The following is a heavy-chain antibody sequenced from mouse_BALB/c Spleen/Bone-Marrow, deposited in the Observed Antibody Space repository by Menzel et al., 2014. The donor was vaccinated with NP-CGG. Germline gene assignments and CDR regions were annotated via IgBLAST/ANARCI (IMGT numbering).Heavy chain of an antibody. CDR2: INSNGGST. D-gene: IGHD2-3*01. CDR1: GFTFSSYG. V-gene: IGHV5-6-3*01. J-gene: IGHJ4*01. CDR3: ARDGYYVFYAMDC. Sequence: DVMLVESGGGLVQPGGSLKLSCAASGFTFSSYGMSWVRQTPDKRLELVATINSNGGSTYYPDSVKGRFTISRDNAKNALHLQMSSLKSEDTAMYYCARDGYYVFYAMDCWGQGASVTVAS.